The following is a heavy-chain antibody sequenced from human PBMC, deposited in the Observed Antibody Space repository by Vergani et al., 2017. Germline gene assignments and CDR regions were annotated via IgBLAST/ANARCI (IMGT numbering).Heavy chain of an antibody. V-gene: IGHV3-15*01. CDR1: GFTFSNAW. CDR2: IKSKTDGGTT. Sequence: EVQLVESGGGLVKPGGSLRLSCAASGFTFSNAWMSWVRQAPGKGLEWVGRIKSKTDGGTTDYAAPVKGRFTISRDDSKNTLYQQMNSLKTEDTAVYYCTILAGRRPFDIWGQGTMVTVSS. D-gene: IGHD6-25*01. J-gene: IGHJ3*02. CDR3: TILAGRRPFDI.